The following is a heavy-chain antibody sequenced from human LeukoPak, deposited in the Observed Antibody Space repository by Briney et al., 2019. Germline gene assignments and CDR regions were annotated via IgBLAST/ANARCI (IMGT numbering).Heavy chain of an antibody. J-gene: IGHJ4*02. CDR3: AREAPITGTYDY. CDR2: IIPIFGTA. D-gene: IGHD1/OR15-1a*01. Sequence: SVKVSCEASGGTFSSYAISWVRQAPGQGLEWMGGIIPIFGTANYAQKFQGRVTITADESTSTAYMELSSLRSEDTAVYYCAREAPITGTYDYWGQGTLVTVSS. V-gene: IGHV1-69*13. CDR1: GGTFSSYA.